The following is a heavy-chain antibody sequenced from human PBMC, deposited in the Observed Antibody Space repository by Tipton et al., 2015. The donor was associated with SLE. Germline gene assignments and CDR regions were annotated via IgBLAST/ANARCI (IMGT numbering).Heavy chain of an antibody. V-gene: IGHV3-33*01. CDR3: ARDHPVAGPFDY. J-gene: IGHJ4*02. CDR2: IWYDGSNK. D-gene: IGHD6-19*01. Sequence: SLRLSCAASGFTFSTSAMHWVRQAPGKGLEWVAVIWYDGSNKFYADSVKGRFTISRDNSKNTVSLQMNSLRVEDTAVYYCARDHPVAGPFDYWGQGTLVTVSS. CDR1: GFTFSTSA.